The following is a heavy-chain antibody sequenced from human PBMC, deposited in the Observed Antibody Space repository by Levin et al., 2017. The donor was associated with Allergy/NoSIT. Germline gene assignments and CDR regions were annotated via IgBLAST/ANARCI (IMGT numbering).Heavy chain of an antibody. CDR2: ISYDGSNK. CDR1: GFTFSSYA. J-gene: IGHJ6*03. V-gene: IGHV3-30-3*01. CDR3: ARDRSRTHYDILTGYYVGYYYYYMDV. D-gene: IGHD3-9*01. Sequence: PGGSLRLSCAASGFTFSSYAMHWVRQAPGKGLEWVAVISYDGSNKYYADSVKGRFTISRDNSKNTLYLQMNSLRAEDTAVYYCARDRSRTHYDILTGYYVGYYYYYMDVWGKGTTVTVSS.